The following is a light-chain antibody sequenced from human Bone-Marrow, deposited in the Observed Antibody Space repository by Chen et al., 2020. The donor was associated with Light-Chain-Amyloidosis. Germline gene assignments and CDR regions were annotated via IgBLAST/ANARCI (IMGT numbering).Light chain of an antibody. J-gene: IGLJ3*02. CDR1: SSNIGSNY. V-gene: IGLV1-47*01. Sequence: QSVLTQPPSASGIPGQRVTRSCSGSSSNIGSNYVYWYQQLPGTAPKLLIYRNNQRPSGVPDRFSGSKSGTSASLAISGLRSEDEADYYCAAWDDSLSGPVFGGGTKLTVL. CDR2: RNN. CDR3: AAWDDSLSGPV.